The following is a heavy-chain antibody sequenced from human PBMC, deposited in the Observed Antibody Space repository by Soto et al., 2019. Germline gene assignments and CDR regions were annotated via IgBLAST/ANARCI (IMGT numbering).Heavy chain of an antibody. CDR3: AAELYSGGRCCSFDI. D-gene: IGHD2-15*01. CDR1: GFTFSNYA. J-gene: IGHJ3*02. CDR2: IVVGAGNT. V-gene: IGHV1-58*01. Sequence: SVKVSCKASGFTFSNYAVEWVRQARGQRLEGMGWIVVGAGNTNYAQELQGRLTITRDVSTNTAYMELRSLRSEDTAVYYCAAELYSGGRCCSFDIWGRGTMVTVSS.